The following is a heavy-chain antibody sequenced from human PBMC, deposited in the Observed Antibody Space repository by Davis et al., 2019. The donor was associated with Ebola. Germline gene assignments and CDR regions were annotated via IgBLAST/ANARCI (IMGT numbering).Heavy chain of an antibody. D-gene: IGHD3-3*01. CDR2: ISGSGGST. CDR3: AKGFGVVIGYYYYDMDV. J-gene: IGHJ6*02. V-gene: IGHV3-23*01. Sequence: GGSLRLSCAASGFTFSNYAMSWVRQAPGKGLEWVSAISGSGGSTYYADSVKGRFTISRDNSKNTLYLQMNSLRAEDTAVYYCAKGFGVVIGYYYYDMDVWGQGTTVTVSS. CDR1: GFTFSNYA.